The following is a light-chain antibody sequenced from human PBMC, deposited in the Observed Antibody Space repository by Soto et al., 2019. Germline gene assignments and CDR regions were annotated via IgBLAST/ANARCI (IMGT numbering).Light chain of an antibody. CDR3: SSYTTGGSYV. Sequence: QSALTQPASVSGSPGLSIAISCTGTSRDVGGYNSVSWYQQQPGKVPKLMIYDVSHRPSGVSNRFSGSKSGNTASLTISVLQAEDDGDYYCSSYTTGGSYVFGTGTKLTVL. J-gene: IGLJ1*01. V-gene: IGLV2-14*01. CDR1: SRDVGGYNS. CDR2: DVS.